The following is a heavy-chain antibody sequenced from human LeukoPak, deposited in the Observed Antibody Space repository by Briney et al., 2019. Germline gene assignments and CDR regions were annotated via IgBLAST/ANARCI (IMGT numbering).Heavy chain of an antibody. CDR1: DDSISDYY. D-gene: IGHD3-16*01. CDR3: TRGAGWLIDY. CDR2: FHNSGTS. J-gene: IGHJ4*02. V-gene: IGHV4-59*01. Sequence: SETLPLTCTVSDDSISDYYRGWIRQPPGKGLEWIGYFHNSGTSTYNPSLKSRVTISAGTSKNQFSLKLNSLTTADTAVYYCTRGAGWLIDYWGQGILVTVSS.